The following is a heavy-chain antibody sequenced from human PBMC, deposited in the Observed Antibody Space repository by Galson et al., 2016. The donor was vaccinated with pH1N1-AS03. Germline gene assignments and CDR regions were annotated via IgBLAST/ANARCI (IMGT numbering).Heavy chain of an antibody. Sequence: QSGAEVTKPGESLKISCKGSGYSFARYWIGWVRQMPGKGLEWMGVIYPGDSDTRYSPSFQGLVTISVDKTFNTAYLQWGRLEASDTAMYYCARDAGTDYFDHWGQGTLVTVPS. CDR1: GYSFARYW. CDR3: ARDAGTDYFDH. V-gene: IGHV5-51*01. CDR2: IYPGDSDT. J-gene: IGHJ4*02. D-gene: IGHD6-13*01.